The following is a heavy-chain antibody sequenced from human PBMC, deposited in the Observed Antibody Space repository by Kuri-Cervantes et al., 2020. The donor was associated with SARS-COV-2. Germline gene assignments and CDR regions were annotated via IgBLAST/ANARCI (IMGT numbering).Heavy chain of an antibody. CDR3: ARHEQWLPAFDY. J-gene: IGHJ4*02. D-gene: IGHD6-19*01. Sequence: ESLKISCTVSGGSISSSSYYWGWIRQPPGKGLEWIGSIYYSGSTYYNPSLKSRVTISVDTSKNQFSLKLSSVTAADTAVYYCARHEQWLPAFDYWGQGTLVTVSS. CDR1: GGSISSSSYY. V-gene: IGHV4-39*01. CDR2: IYYSGST.